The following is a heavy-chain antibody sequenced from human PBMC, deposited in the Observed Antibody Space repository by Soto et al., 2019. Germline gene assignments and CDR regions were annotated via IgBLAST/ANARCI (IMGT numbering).Heavy chain of an antibody. Sequence: ASVKVSCKVSGYTLTELSMHWVRQAPGKGLEWMGGFDPEDGETIYARKFQGRVTMTEDTSTDTAYMELSSLRSEDTAVYYCATGVTIFGVVIRSGYYYGMDVWG. CDR2: FDPEDGET. D-gene: IGHD3-3*01. CDR1: GYTLTELS. V-gene: IGHV1-24*01. J-gene: IGHJ6*02. CDR3: ATGVTIFGVVIRSGYYYGMDV.